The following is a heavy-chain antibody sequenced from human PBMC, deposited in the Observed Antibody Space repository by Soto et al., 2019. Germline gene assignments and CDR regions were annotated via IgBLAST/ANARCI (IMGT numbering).Heavy chain of an antibody. J-gene: IGHJ4*02. V-gene: IGHV3-53*01. CDR2: IYSGGLT. Sequence: GGSLRLSCAASKLTVGSSYMTWVRQAPGKGLEWVSVIYSGGLTYYADSVKGRFTISRDTSKNTLYLQMNTLRADDTAVYYCASSAGFCSGGSCYDYWGQGTLVTVSA. CDR3: ASSAGFCSGGSCYDY. D-gene: IGHD2-15*01. CDR1: KLTVGSSY.